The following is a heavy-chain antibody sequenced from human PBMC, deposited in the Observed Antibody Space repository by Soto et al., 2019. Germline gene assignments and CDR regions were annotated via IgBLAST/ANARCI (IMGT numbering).Heavy chain of an antibody. CDR2: INGYNGKA. CDR1: GYIFTKYY. V-gene: IGHV1-18*01. Sequence: QVQLVQSVTELRKPGASVKLSCKASGYIFTKYYIAWVRQAPRHGLERMGMINGYNGKANYGQDFRGRVIMTTDTSTNTAYMDLRSLTSDDTGVYYCVRWDGFFGAGGVDWGQGTLVTVSS. J-gene: IGHJ4*02. D-gene: IGHD3-16*01. CDR3: VRWDGFFGAGGVD.